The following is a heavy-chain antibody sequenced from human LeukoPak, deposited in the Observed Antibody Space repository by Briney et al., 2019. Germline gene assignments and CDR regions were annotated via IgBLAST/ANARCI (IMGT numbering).Heavy chain of an antibody. D-gene: IGHD2-15*01. CDR2: MNPNSGNT. J-gene: IGHJ5*02. CDR3: ARGGKIVVVAATRYNWFDP. CDR1: GYTFTSYD. V-gene: IGHV1-8*01. Sequence: ASVKVSCKASGYTFTSYDINWVRQATGQGLEWMGWMNPNSGNTGYAQKFQDRVTMTRNTSISTAYMELSSLRSEDTAVYYCARGGKIVVVAATRYNWFDPWGQGTLVTVSS.